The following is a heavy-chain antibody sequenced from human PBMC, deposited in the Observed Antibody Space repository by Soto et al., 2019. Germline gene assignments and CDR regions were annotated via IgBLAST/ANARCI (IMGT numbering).Heavy chain of an antibody. Sequence: PSETLSLTCTVSGASIGTFNYYWAWIRQSPGKGLEWIGTLYYSGTTLSNPSLRSRVTISADTSKNEFSLEVTSVTAADTAFYYCARAYDSGSSYKSNWFDPWGPGALVTVSS. D-gene: IGHD3-10*01. CDR1: GASIGTFNYY. J-gene: IGHJ5*02. V-gene: IGHV4-39*01. CDR2: LYYSGTT. CDR3: ARAYDSGSSYKSNWFDP.